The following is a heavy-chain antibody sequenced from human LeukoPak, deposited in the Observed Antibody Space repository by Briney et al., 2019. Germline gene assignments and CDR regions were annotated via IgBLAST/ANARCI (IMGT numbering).Heavy chain of an antibody. CDR2: IRSKAYGGTT. CDR3: AKWSSGDYYESSGYFDY. J-gene: IGHJ4*02. CDR1: GFTFSSYA. Sequence: GGSLRLSCAASGFTFSSYAMSWVRQAPGKGLEWVGFIRSKAYGGTTEYAASVKGRFTISRDDSKSIAYLQMNSLRAEDTAVYYCAKWSSGDYYESSGYFDYWGQGTLVTVSS. D-gene: IGHD3-22*01. V-gene: IGHV3-71*01.